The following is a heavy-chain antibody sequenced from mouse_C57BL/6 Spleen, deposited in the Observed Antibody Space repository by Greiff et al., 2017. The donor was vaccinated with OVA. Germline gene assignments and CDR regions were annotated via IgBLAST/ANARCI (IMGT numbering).Heavy chain of an antibody. CDR3: TTSRRYYGSTLFDY. D-gene: IGHD1-1*01. J-gene: IGHJ2*01. Sequence: EVKLMESGAELVRPGASVKLSCTASGFNIKDYYMHWVKQRPEQGLEWIGRIDPEDGDTEYAPKFQGKATMTADTSSNPAYLQLSSLTSEDTAVYYCTTSRRYYGSTLFDYWGQGTTLTVSS. CDR1: GFNIKDYY. CDR2: IDPEDGDT. V-gene: IGHV14-1*01.